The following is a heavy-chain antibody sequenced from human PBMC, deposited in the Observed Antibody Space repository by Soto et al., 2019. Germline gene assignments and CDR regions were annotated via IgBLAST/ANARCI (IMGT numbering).Heavy chain of an antibody. D-gene: IGHD2-2*01. CDR2: ISAYNGNT. J-gene: IGHJ6*02. CDR1: GYTFTSYD. CDR3: ATLGYCSSTSCSNYYYYYGMDV. Sequence: GASVKVSCKASGYTFTSYDISWVRQAPGQGLEWMGWISAYNGNTNYAQKLQGRVTMTTDTSTSTAYMELRSLRSDDTAVYYCATLGYCSSTSCSNYYYYYGMDVWGQGTTVTVSS. V-gene: IGHV1-18*01.